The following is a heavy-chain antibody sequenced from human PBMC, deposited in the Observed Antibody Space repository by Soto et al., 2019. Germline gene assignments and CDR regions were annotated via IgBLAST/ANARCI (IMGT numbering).Heavy chain of an antibody. CDR2: IIPILGIP. J-gene: IGHJ5*02. CDR1: GATLNNYI. V-gene: IGHV1-69*02. D-gene: IGHD4-17*01. Sequence: QVNLVQSGTELRKPGSSVKVSCKTSGATLNNYIIAWVRQAPGQGLEWMGRIIPILGIPNYSQKFQDRLTITADRSTSTLYMALSSLRSEDPAVYFCAGGGVVDYGDYNTWGQGTLVTVSS. CDR3: AGGGVVDYGDYNT.